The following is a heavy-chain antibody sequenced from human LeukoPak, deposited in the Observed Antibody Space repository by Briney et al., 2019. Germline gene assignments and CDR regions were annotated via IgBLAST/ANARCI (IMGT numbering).Heavy chain of an antibody. CDR3: ASSPGYSGPFDY. CDR1: GGSFSGYY. Sequence: SETLSLTCAVYGGSFSGYYWSWIRQPPGKGLEWIGEINHSGSTNYNPSLKSRVTISVDTSKNQFSLKLSSVTAADTAVYYCASSPGYSGPFDYWGQGTLATVSS. J-gene: IGHJ4*02. CDR2: INHSGST. D-gene: IGHD2-15*01. V-gene: IGHV4-34*01.